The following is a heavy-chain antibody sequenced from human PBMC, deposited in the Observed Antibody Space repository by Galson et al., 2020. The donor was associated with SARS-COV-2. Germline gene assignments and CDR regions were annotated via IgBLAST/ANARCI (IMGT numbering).Heavy chain of an antibody. CDR3: ARDSSYSSGWYHRYFDY. V-gene: IGHV3-30*04. J-gene: IGHJ4*02. D-gene: IGHD6-19*01. Sequence: GGSLSLSCAASGFTFSSYAMHWVHQAPGKGLEWVAVISYDGSNKYYADSVKGRFTISRDNSKNTLYLQMNSLRAEDTAVYYCARDSSYSSGWYHRYFDYWGQGTLVTVSS. CDR2: ISYDGSNK. CDR1: GFTFSSYA.